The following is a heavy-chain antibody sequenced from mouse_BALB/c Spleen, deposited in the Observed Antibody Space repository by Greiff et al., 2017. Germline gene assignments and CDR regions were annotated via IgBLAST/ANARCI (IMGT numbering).Heavy chain of an antibody. Sequence: QVQLQQSGAELVRPGTSVKISCKASGYAFTNYWLGWVKQRPGHGLEWIGDIYPGSGNTYYNEKFKGKATLTADKSSSTAYMQLSSLTSEDSAVYFCARRLTGINFDYWGQGTTLTVSS. V-gene: IGHV1-63*01. CDR1: GYAFTNYW. CDR3: ARRLTGINFDY. D-gene: IGHD4-1*01. CDR2: IYPGSGNT. J-gene: IGHJ2*01.